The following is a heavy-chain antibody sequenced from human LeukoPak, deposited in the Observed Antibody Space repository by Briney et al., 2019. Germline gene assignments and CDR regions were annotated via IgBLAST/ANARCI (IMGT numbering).Heavy chain of an antibody. CDR1: GFTFSSYW. V-gene: IGHV3-7*01. Sequence: GGSLRLSCAASGFTFSSYWMSWVRQAPGKGLEWVANIKQDGSEKYYVDSVKGRITISRDNAKNSLYLQMNSLRAEDTAMYYCARDAGYGYDRFDYWGQGTQVTVSS. J-gene: IGHJ4*02. CDR2: IKQDGSEK. CDR3: ARDAGYGYDRFDY. D-gene: IGHD5-18*01.